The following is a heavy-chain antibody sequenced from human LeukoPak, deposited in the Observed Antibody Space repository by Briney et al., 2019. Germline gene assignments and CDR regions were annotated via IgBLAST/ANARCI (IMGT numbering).Heavy chain of an antibody. Sequence: SQTLSLTCAISGDSVSTNSVAWNWIRQSPSRGLEWLGRTYYRSKWYNDYAVSVKSRITINPDTSKNQFSLHLNSVTPEDTAVYYCARTFYSSGWERGLKYYYYYMDVWGKGTTVTVSS. D-gene: IGHD6-19*01. CDR2: TYYRSKWYN. CDR1: GDSVSTNSVA. V-gene: IGHV6-1*01. CDR3: ARTFYSSGWERGLKYYYYYMDV. J-gene: IGHJ6*03.